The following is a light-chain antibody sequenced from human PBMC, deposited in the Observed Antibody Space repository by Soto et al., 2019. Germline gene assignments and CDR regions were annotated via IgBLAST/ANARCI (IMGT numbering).Light chain of an antibody. V-gene: IGKV3-20*01. CDR2: GAS. Sequence: EIVLTQSPGTLSLSPGERATLPCRASQSVSSSYLAWYQQKPGQAPRLLIYGASSRATGIPDRFSGSGSGTDFTRTISRLEPEDFAVYYCQQYGSSPLTFGQGTRVEIK. CDR3: QQYGSSPLT. J-gene: IGKJ1*01. CDR1: QSVSSSY.